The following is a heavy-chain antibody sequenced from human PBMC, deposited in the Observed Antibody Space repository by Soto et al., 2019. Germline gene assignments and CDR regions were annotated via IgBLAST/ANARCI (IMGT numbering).Heavy chain of an antibody. J-gene: IGHJ4*02. D-gene: IGHD2-2*02. CDR2: ISGSGGST. CDR3: AKAGYCSSTSCYSSRNPVDY. CDR1: GFTFSSYA. Sequence: GGCLRLCCAASGFTFSSYAMSWVRQDPGKGLEWVSAISGSGGSTYYADSVKGRFTISRDNSKNTLYLQMNSLRAEDTAVYYCAKAGYCSSTSCYSSRNPVDYWGQGTLVTVSS. V-gene: IGHV3-23*01.